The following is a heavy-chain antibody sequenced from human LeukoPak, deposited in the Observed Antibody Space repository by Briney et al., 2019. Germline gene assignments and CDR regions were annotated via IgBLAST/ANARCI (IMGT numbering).Heavy chain of an antibody. V-gene: IGHV4-59*02. CDR2: IYYSGST. CDR3: TRGSIAYYYMDV. CDR1: GGSVSSYY. J-gene: IGHJ6*03. Sequence: ASETLSLTCSVSGGSVSSYYWSWIRQPPGKGLEWIGYIYYSGSTNYNPSLKSRVTISVDTSKNQFSLKLSSVTAADTAVYYCTRGSIAYYYMDVWGKGTTVTISS. D-gene: IGHD3-22*01.